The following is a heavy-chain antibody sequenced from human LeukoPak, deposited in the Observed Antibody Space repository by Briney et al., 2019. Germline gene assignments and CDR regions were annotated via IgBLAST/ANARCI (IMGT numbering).Heavy chain of an antibody. CDR1: DGSITNYD. Sequence: SETLSLTCTVSDGSITNYDWSWVRQPPGKGLEFIGHVHYSGTANYNPSLRSRVTISIDTSKKHFFLKLKSVTAADTAVYYCARGYGDFGVEGRYFHSWGQGTLVTVSS. V-gene: IGHV4-59*01. CDR2: VHYSGTA. D-gene: IGHD4-17*01. J-gene: IGHJ4*02. CDR3: ARGYGDFGVEGRYFHS.